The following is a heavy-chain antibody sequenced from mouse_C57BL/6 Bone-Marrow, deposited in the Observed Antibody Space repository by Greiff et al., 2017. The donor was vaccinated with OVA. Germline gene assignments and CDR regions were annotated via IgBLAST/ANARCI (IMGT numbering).Heavy chain of an antibody. J-gene: IGHJ1*03. CDR2: IDPSDSYT. CDR1: GYTFTSYW. V-gene: IGHV1-59*01. CDR3: ADGYYWYFDV. Sequence: QVQLQQPGAELVRPGTSVKLSCKASGYTFTSYWMHWVKQRPGQGLEWIGVIDPSDSYTNYNQKFKGKATLTVDTSSSTAYMQLSSLTSEDAAFYYCADGYYWYFDVWGTGTTVTVSS. D-gene: IGHD2-3*01.